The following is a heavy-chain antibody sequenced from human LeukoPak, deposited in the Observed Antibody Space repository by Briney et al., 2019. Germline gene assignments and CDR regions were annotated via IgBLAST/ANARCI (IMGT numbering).Heavy chain of an antibody. Sequence: SETLSLTCTVSGGSISSSSYYWGWIRQPPGKGLEWIGSIYYSGSTYYNPSLKSRVTISVDTSKNQFSLKLSSVTAADTAVYYCARDTNDFWSGYTHFDYWGQGTLVTVSS. CDR2: IYYSGST. CDR1: GGSISSSSYY. CDR3: ARDTNDFWSGYTHFDY. D-gene: IGHD3-3*01. V-gene: IGHV4-39*07. J-gene: IGHJ4*02.